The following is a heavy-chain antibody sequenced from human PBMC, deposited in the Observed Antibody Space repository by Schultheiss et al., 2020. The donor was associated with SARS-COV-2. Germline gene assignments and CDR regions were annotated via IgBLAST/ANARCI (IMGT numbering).Heavy chain of an antibody. CDR2: IYYSGST. D-gene: IGHD3-10*01. Sequence: SETLSLTCTVSGGSISSYYWSWIRQPPGKGLEWIGYIYYSGSTNYNPSLKSRVTISVDTSKNQFSLKLSSVTAADTAVYYCARLSTMVRGVTFDYWGQGTLGTVSS. CDR3: ARLSTMVRGVTFDY. V-gene: IGHV4-59*08. CDR1: GGSISSYY. J-gene: IGHJ4*02.